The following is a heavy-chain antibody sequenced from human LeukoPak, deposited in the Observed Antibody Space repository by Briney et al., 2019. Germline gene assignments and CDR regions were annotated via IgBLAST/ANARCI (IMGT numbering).Heavy chain of an antibody. V-gene: IGHV3-53*01. J-gene: IGHJ4*02. CDR2: IYGAGAT. Sequence: PGGSLRLSCAACGLTVSSEYLAWVRQAPGKGLEGISVIYGAGATYYADSVEGRFTISRDTYNNALYLQMNSLRVEDTAVYHCARLLPASRHYFDYWGRGTPVTVSS. D-gene: IGHD6-6*01. CDR3: ARLLPASRHYFDY. CDR1: GLTVSSEY.